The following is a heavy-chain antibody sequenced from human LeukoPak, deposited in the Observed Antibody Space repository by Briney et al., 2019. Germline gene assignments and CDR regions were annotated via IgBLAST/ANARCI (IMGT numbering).Heavy chain of an antibody. CDR1: GYSISGYY. Sequence: SETLSLTCTVSGYSISGYYWSWIRQPPGKGLEWLGYIYYSGRTNYNPSLKSRVTISEDTSKNQFSLRLTSVTAADTAVYYCARTTPYYYYAMDVWGQGTTVTVSS. V-gene: IGHV4-59*01. CDR2: IYYSGRT. D-gene: IGHD4-17*01. J-gene: IGHJ6*02. CDR3: ARTTPYYYYAMDV.